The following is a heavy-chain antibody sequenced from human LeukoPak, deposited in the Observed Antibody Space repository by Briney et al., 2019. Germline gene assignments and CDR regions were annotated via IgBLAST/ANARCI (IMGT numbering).Heavy chain of an antibody. D-gene: IGHD3-22*01. CDR1: GGTFSSYA. Sequence: SVKVSCKASGGTFSSYADSWVRLTPGQGLEWLGGITPVFGTTTYAQKFQAKVTMTADKSTNTAYLEISSLTSDDTAVYYCARCSPGDSSNFYAVLQYWGQGTQVTVST. CDR3: ARCSPGDSSNFYAVLQY. CDR2: ITPVFGTT. J-gene: IGHJ4*02. V-gene: IGHV1-69*06.